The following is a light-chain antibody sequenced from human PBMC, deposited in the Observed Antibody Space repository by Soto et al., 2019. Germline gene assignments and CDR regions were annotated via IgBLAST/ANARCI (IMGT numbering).Light chain of an antibody. J-gene: IGKJ1*01. Sequence: TQMTQSPLSLSASVGDKIIITCRASRDVGSDVSWYQQKPGQAPKLVIYAASNLYTGVPSRFSGRRSGTEFTLTISSLQPDDFATYYCQHYNSYSEAFGQGTKVDIK. CDR3: QHYNSYSEA. V-gene: IGKV1-17*01. CDR1: RDVGSD. CDR2: AAS.